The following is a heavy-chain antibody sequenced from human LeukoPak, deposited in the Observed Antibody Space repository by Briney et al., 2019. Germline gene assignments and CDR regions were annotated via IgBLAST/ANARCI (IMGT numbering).Heavy chain of an antibody. CDR3: ASSTQWLGNYFDY. V-gene: IGHV3-48*03. CDR2: ISSSGSTI. CDR1: GFTFSSYE. Sequence: PPGGSLRLSCAASGFTFSSYEMNWVRQAPGKGLEWVSYISSSGSTIYYADSVKGRFTISRDNAKNSLYLQMNSLRAEDTAVYYCASSTQWLGNYFDYWGQGTLVTVSS. D-gene: IGHD6-19*01. J-gene: IGHJ4*02.